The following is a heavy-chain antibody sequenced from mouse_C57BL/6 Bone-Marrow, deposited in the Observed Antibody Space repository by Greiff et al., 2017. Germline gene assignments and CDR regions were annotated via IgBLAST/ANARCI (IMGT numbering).Heavy chain of an antibody. CDR2: IDPANGDT. CDR3: TTDYGNWVFDG. J-gene: IGHJ2*01. Sequence: VQLKESGAELVRPGASVTLSCTASGFNIKDDYMHWVKQWPEQGLEWIGWIDPANGDTEYASMVQGKATITADTASNTAYLQLSSLTSEDTAVYYCTTDYGNWVFDGWGTGTTLTVSS. CDR1: GFNIKDDY. D-gene: IGHD2-1*01. V-gene: IGHV14-4*01.